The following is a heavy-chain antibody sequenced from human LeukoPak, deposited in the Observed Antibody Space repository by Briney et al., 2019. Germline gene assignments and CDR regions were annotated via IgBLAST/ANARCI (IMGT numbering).Heavy chain of an antibody. J-gene: IGHJ4*02. CDR2: IYDSGST. D-gene: IGHD6-13*01. CDR1: GGSISTYY. CDR3: ARARRLGYFDY. Sequence: PSETLSLTCTVSGGSISTYYWSWIRQPPGKGLEWIGFIYDSGSTNYNPSLKSRVTLSVDTSKNQFSLKLSSVTAADTAVYYCARARRLGYFDYWGQGTLVTVSS. V-gene: IGHV4-59*01.